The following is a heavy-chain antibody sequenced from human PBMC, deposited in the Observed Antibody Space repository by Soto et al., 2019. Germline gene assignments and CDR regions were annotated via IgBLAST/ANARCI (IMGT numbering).Heavy chain of an antibody. J-gene: IGHJ6*02. D-gene: IGHD5-12*01. V-gene: IGHV4-61*01. CDR1: GCSISSGSHY. CDR3: ARYSGSGYARIMDV. Sequence: SETLSLTCLVSGCSISSGSHYWNWLRQTPGRGPEWMGYIYYNENTNYKPSIKGRLTMSVDTSKNQFSLKLTTVAAAETAVYYCARYSGSGYARIMDVWGQGTTVTVSS. CDR2: IYYNENT.